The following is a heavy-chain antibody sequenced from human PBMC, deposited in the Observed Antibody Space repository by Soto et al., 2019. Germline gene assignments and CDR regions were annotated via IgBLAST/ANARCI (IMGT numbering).Heavy chain of an antibody. CDR2: VNPTDSYT. Sequence: GESLKISCDVSGYRFTSYWIGWVRQVPGKGLEWMGRVNPTDSYTNYGPSFQGQVTISADKSNSTAYLQWSSLKASDTAMYYCARQGSSGWCDHWGQGTLVTVSS. CDR1: GYRFTSYW. V-gene: IGHV5-10-1*01. J-gene: IGHJ5*02. D-gene: IGHD6-19*01. CDR3: ARQGSSGWCDH.